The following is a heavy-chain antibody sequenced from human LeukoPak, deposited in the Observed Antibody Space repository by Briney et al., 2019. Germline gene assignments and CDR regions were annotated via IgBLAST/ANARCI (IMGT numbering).Heavy chain of an antibody. D-gene: IGHD3-3*01. J-gene: IGHJ4*02. CDR1: GFTFSSYA. CDR3: AKDSFWSIRTDYFDY. Sequence: GGSLRLSCAASGFTFSSYAMSWVRQAPGKGLEWVSAISGSGGSTYYADSVKGRFTISRDSSKNTLYLQMNSLRAEDTAVYYCAKDSFWSIRTDYFDYWGQGTLVTVSS. CDR2: ISGSGGST. V-gene: IGHV3-23*01.